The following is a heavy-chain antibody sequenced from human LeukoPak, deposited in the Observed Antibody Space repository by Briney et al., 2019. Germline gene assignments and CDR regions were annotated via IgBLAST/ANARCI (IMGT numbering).Heavy chain of an antibody. Sequence: SETLSLTCAVSGYSISSDNCWVWIRQPPGQGLEWTGGIYHSGSTYYNPSLKSRVTMSVDTSKNQFSLKLSSVTAADTAVYYCARAPRDSSSSNYMRRFDYWGQGTLVTVSS. CDR2: IYHSGST. CDR3: ARAPRDSSSSNYMRRFDY. CDR1: GYSISSDNC. V-gene: IGHV4-38-2*01. D-gene: IGHD3-22*01. J-gene: IGHJ4*02.